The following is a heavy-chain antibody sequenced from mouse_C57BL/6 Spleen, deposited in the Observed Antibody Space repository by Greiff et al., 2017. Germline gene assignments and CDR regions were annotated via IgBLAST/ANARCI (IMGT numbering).Heavy chain of an antibody. CDR2: ISSGSSTI. CDR3: ARGRNDYYAMDY. J-gene: IGHJ4*01. CDR1: GFTFSDYG. Sequence: EVKLVESGGGLVKPGGSLTLSCAASGFTFSDYGMHWVRQAPEKGLEWVAYISSGSSTIYYADTVKGRFTISRDNAKNTLFLQMTSLRSEDTAMYYCARGRNDYYAMDYWGQGTSVTVSS. V-gene: IGHV5-17*01.